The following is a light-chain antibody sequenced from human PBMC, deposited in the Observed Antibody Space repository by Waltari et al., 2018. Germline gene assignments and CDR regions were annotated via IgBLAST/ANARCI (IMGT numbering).Light chain of an antibody. J-gene: IGKJ1*01. CDR2: GAS. V-gene: IGKV3-20*01. CDR1: QRVNRS. Sequence: EIVLTQSPGTLSLSPGERATLSCRASQRVNRSLAWYQQKPGQAPRLLIYGASNRAAGIPDRFSGSGSGTDFSLTISRLEPEDFAVYYCQHYVRLPATFGQGTKVEIK. CDR3: QHYVRLPAT.